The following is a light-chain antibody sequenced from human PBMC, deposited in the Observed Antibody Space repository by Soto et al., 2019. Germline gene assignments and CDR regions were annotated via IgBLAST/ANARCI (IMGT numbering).Light chain of an antibody. V-gene: IGLV2-14*01. J-gene: IGLJ2*01. Sequence: QSALTQPASVSGSPGQSITISCTGTGSDVGGYNYVSWYQQHPGKAPKLMIYEVSNRPSGVSNRFSGSKSGNTASLTISGLQAEDEADYYCSSYTSSSTLGVFGGRTKLTVL. CDR2: EVS. CDR3: SSYTSSSTLGV. CDR1: GSDVGGYNY.